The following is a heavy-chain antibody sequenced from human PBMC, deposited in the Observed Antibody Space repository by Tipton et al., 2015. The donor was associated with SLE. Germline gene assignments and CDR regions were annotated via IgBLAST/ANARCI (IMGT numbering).Heavy chain of an antibody. Sequence: TLSLTCTVSGGSVNDYYWSWIRQPPGKGLAWIGHVYYSGSTNYNPSLKSRVSISVDSSKNQSSLRLTSVSAADTAVYHCARGTTSWVWFDPWGQGTLVTVSS. CDR1: GGSVNDYY. J-gene: IGHJ5*02. CDR3: ARGTTSWVWFDP. V-gene: IGHV4-59*02. D-gene: IGHD1-26*01. CDR2: VYYSGST.